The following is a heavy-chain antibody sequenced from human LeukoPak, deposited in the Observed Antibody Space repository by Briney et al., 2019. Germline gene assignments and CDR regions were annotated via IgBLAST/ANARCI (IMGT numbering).Heavy chain of an antibody. CDR2: IDWDDAR. J-gene: IGHJ4*02. CDR1: GSSLSATSMC. Sequence: RESGPALVKPTQTLTLTCTFSGSSLSATSMCVSWIRQPPGKALQWLARIDWDDARYYSRSLKTRLTISKDTSKNQVVLTMTNMDPVDTATYYCARSRIQYYDIGGHSYYFDYWGQGTLVTVSS. V-gene: IGHV2-70*11. D-gene: IGHD3-22*01. CDR3: ARSRIQYYDIGGHSYYFDY.